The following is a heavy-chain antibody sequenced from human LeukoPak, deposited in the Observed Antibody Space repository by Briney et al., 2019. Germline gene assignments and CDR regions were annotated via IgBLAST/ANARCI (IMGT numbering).Heavy chain of an antibody. J-gene: IGHJ4*02. V-gene: IGHV4-39*01. CDR2: IYYTGIT. Sequence: PSETLSLTCTVSGGSISSSSFYWGWIRQPPGKGLEWIGTIYYTGITYYNPSLKRRVTISVDTSKNQFSLKLSSVTAADTAVYYCARQGYCGDDCYPFDNWGQGTLVTVSS. D-gene: IGHD2-21*02. CDR1: GGSISSSSFY. CDR3: ARQGYCGDDCYPFDN.